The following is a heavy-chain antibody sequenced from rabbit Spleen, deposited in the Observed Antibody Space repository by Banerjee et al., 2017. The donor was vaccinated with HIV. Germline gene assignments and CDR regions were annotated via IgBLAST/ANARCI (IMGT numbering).Heavy chain of an antibody. D-gene: IGHD4-1*01. V-gene: IGHV1S45*01. CDR1: GFSFSNKAV. Sequence: QEQLVESGGGLVKPEGSLKLSCTASGFSFSNKAVMCWVRQAPGKGLEWIACMDTGSSGFTYFASWAKGRFTISKASSTTVTLQMTSLTAADTATYFCARAIVPWLGLTRLDLWGPGTLVTVS. CDR3: ARAIVPWLGLTRLDL. CDR2: MDTGSSGFT. J-gene: IGHJ3*01.